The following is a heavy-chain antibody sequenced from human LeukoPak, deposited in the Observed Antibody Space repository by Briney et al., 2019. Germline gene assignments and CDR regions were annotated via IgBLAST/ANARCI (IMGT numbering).Heavy chain of an antibody. CDR2: IYYSGST. V-gene: IGHV4-59*11. J-gene: IGHJ5*02. Sequence: PSDTLSLTCTVSGGSISSHYWSWIRQPPGKGLEWIGYIYYSGSTNYNPSLKSRVTISVDTSKNQFSLKLSSVTAADTAVYYCARVSAPFWFDPWGQGTLVTVSS. CDR1: GGSISSHY. CDR3: ARVSAPFWFDP.